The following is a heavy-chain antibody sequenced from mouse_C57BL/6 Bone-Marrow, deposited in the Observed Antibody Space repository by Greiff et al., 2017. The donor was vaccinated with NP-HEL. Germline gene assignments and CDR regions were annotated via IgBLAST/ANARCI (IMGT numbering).Heavy chain of an antibody. CDR2: ISSGGDYI. V-gene: IGHV5-9-1*02. CDR3: TRDLDSNYPYWYFDV. CDR1: GFTFSSYA. D-gene: IGHD2-5*01. J-gene: IGHJ1*03. Sequence: EVKLVESGEGLVKPGGSLKLSCAASGFTFSSYAMSWVRQTPEKRLEWVAYISSGGDYIYYADTVKGRFTISRDNARNTRYLQMSSLKSEDTAMYYCTRDLDSNYPYWYFDVWGTGTTVTVSS.